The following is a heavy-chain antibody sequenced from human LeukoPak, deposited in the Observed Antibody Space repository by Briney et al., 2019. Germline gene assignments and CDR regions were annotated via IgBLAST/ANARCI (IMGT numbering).Heavy chain of an antibody. Sequence: SETLSLTCTVSGGSISSYYWSWIRQPPGKGLEWIGYIYYSGSTNYNPSLKSRVTISVDTSKNQFSLRLSSVTAADTAVYYCARVWIPYYYYGMDVWGQGTTVTVSS. CDR3: ARVWIPYYYYGMDV. CDR1: GGSISSYY. V-gene: IGHV4-59*01. D-gene: IGHD1-1*01. J-gene: IGHJ6*02. CDR2: IYYSGST.